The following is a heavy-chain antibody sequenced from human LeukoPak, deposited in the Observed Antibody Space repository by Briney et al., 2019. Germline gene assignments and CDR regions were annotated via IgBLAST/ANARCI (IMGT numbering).Heavy chain of an antibody. D-gene: IGHD1-20*01. CDR2: IYYSGST. V-gene: IGHV4-59*08. J-gene: IGHJ3*02. Sequence: PSETLSLTCTVSGGSISSYYWSWIRQPPGKGLEWIWYIYYSGSTNYNPSLKSRVTISVDTSKNQFSLKLGSVTAADTAVYYCARRYNWNDPDAFDIWGQGTMVTVSS. CDR1: GGSISSYY. CDR3: ARRYNWNDPDAFDI.